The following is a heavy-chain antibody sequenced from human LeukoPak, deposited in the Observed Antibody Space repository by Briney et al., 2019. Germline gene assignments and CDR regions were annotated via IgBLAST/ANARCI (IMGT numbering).Heavy chain of an antibody. J-gene: IGHJ2*01. Sequence: ASVKVSCKVSGYTLTELSMHWVRQAPGKGLEWMGGFDPEDGETIYAQKFQGRVTMTEDTSTDTAYMELSSLKSEDTAVYYCTTWSRPGGYFRGWYLDLWGRGTLVTVS. V-gene: IGHV1-24*01. D-gene: IGHD3-22*01. CDR2: FDPEDGET. CDR1: GYTLTELS. CDR3: TTWSRPGGYFRGWYLDL.